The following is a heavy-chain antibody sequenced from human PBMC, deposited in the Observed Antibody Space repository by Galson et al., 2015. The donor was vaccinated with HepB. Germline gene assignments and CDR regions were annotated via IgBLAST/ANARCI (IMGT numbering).Heavy chain of an antibody. Sequence: SETLSLTCSVSGGSISSYYWSWIRQPAGKGLDWIGRIYTSGSTNYNPSLKSRVTMSVDTSKNQFSLKLSSVTAADTAVYYCARDMGGTVATILGLDYYYYMDVWGKGTTVTVSS. CDR2: IYTSGST. J-gene: IGHJ6*03. CDR1: GGSISSYY. V-gene: IGHV4-4*07. D-gene: IGHD5-12*01. CDR3: ARDMGGTVATILGLDYYYYMDV.